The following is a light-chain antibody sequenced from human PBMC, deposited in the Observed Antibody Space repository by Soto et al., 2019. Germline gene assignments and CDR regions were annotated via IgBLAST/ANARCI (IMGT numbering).Light chain of an antibody. CDR1: QNIGRN. CDR2: SAS. CDR3: QQYNNWTRT. Sequence: EIVMTQSPTTLSVSPGERAILSCRASQNIGRNLAWYQKKPGQAPRLLIHSASTRATGIPATFSGSGSGTEFNLTVSRLQSEDFAVYDCQQYNNWTRTFGQGTKVDIK. V-gene: IGKV3-15*01. J-gene: IGKJ1*01.